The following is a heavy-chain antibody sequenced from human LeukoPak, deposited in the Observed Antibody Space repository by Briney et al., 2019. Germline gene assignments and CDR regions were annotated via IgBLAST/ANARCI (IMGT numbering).Heavy chain of an antibody. J-gene: IGHJ4*02. CDR2: ISYSGRT. CDR3: ARGLYRYGRSTFDY. Sequence: SETLSLTCTVSGGSISSSSYYWGWIRQPPGKGLEWIGYISYSGRTYYNPSLRSRVTISVDTSKNHFSLKLSSVTAADTAVYYCARGLYRYGRSTFDYWGQGTLVTVSS. D-gene: IGHD2-2*02. CDR1: GGSISSSSYY. V-gene: IGHV4-39*02.